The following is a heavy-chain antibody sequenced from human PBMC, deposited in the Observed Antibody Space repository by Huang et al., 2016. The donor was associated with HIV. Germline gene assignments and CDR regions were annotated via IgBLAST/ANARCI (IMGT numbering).Heavy chain of an antibody. Sequence: DVQLVESGGGLVKPGGSLRLSCAASDFTVSGYNMNWVPHAPGKGVEWVACISYSGSNIYYADSVKGRFTISRDNAKNSGFLQMNSLRAEDTALYYCARAVQSTLRGFDVWGRGTLVTVSS. D-gene: IGHD2-2*01. CDR1: DFTVSGYN. CDR3: ARAVQSTLRGFDV. V-gene: IGHV3-21*02. CDR2: ISYSGSNI. J-gene: IGHJ3*01.